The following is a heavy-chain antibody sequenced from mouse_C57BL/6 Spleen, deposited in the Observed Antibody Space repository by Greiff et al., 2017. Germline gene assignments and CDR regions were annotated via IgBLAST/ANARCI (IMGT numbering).Heavy chain of an antibody. CDR3: AREEIYYDYPWFAY. J-gene: IGHJ3*01. V-gene: IGHV1-22*01. CDR2: INPNNGGT. CDR1: GYTFTDYN. D-gene: IGHD2-4*01. Sequence: DVQLQESGPELVKPGASVKMSCKASGYTFTDYNMHWVKQSHGKSLEWIGYINPNNGGTSYNQKFKGKATLTVNKSSSTAYMELRSLTSEDSAVYYCAREEIYYDYPWFAYWGQGTLVTVSA.